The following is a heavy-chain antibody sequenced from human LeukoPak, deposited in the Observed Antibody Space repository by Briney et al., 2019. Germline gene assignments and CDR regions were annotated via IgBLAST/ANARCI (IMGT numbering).Heavy chain of an antibody. Sequence: GRSLRLSCAASGFTFSSYGMHWVRQAPGKGLEWVAVISYDGSNKYYADSVKGRFTISRDNSKNTLYLQMNSLRAEGTAVYYCAKGSEPKTFDYWGQGTLVTVSS. CDR3: AKGSEPKTFDY. CDR1: GFTFSSYG. J-gene: IGHJ4*02. V-gene: IGHV3-30*18. CDR2: ISYDGSNK.